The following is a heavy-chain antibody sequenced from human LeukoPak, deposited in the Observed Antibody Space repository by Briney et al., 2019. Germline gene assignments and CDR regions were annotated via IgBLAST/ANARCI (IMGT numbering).Heavy chain of an antibody. CDR1: GFTFSSYA. CDR2: ISYDGSNK. V-gene: IGHV3-30*04. CDR3: ARSITMVQGVIVGAFDI. Sequence: GGSLRLSCAASGFTFSSYAMHWVRQAPGKGLEWVAVISYDGSNKYYADSVKGRFTISRDNSKNTLYLQMNSLRAEDTAVYYCARSITMVQGVIVGAFDIWGQGTMVTVSS. J-gene: IGHJ3*02. D-gene: IGHD3-10*01.